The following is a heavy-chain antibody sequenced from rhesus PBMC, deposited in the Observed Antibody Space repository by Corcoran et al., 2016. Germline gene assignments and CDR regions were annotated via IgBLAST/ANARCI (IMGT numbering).Heavy chain of an antibody. CDR3: ARDGRQLGPFDY. D-gene: IGHD6-25*01. Sequence: QVQLQESGPGVVTPSETLSLTCAVSGGSIRDSYRWSWIRQPPGKGLEWIGYIYGSSTSTNSDPSLESRVTISKDTSKYQFSLKLSSGTAADTAVYYCARDGRQLGPFDYWGQGVLVTVSS. V-gene: IGHV4S10*01. J-gene: IGHJ4*01. CDR2: IYGSSTST. CDR1: GGSIRDSYR.